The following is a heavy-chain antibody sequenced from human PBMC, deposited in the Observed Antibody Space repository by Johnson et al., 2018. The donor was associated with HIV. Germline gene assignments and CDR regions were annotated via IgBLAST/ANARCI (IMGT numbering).Heavy chain of an antibody. CDR3: AKGDGDYGAFDI. D-gene: IGHD4-17*01. CDR2: INQDGSQK. CDR1: GFTFSSYW. J-gene: IGHJ3*02. Sequence: VQLVESGGGLVQPGGSLRLSCAVSGFTFSSYWMSWVRQAPGKGLEWVANINQDGSQKHDVDSVKGRFPISRDNAKRSLLLQMNRLRAEDTAVYYCAKGDGDYGAFDIWGQGTMVTVSS. V-gene: IGHV3-7*02.